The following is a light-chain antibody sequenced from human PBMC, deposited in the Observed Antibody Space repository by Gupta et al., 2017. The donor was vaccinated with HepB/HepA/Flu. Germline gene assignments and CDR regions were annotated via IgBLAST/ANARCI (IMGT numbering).Light chain of an antibody. CDR3: CSYAGSSTHVV. J-gene: IGLJ2*01. V-gene: IGLV2-23*02. CDR2: EVS. CDR1: SSDVGSYNL. Sequence: QSALTQPASVSGSPGQSITISCTGTSSDVGSYNLVSWYQQHPGKAPKLMIYEVSKRPSGVSNRFSGYKSGNTASLTISGLQAEDEADDYCCSYAGSSTHVVFGGGTKLTVL.